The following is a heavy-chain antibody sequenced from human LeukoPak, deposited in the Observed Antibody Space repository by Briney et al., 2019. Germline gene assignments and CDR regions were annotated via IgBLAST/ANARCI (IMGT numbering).Heavy chain of an antibody. Sequence: ASVKVSCKASGYTFTSYDINWVRQATGQGLEWMGWMNPNSGNTGYAQEFQGRVTMTRNTSISTAYMELSSLRSEDTAVYYCALLVVTAIERDYWGQGTLVTASS. D-gene: IGHD2-21*02. CDR2: MNPNSGNT. V-gene: IGHV1-8*01. J-gene: IGHJ4*02. CDR1: GYTFTSYD. CDR3: ALLVVTAIERDY.